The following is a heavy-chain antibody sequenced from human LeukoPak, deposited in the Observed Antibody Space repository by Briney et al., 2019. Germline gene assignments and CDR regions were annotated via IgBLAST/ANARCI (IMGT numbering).Heavy chain of an antibody. CDR3: AREVMDNLRFDY. CDR2: INPSGGDT. D-gene: IGHD1-14*01. V-gene: IGHV1-46*01. Sequence: ASVKVSCKASGYTFTSYYMHWVRQAPGQGLEWMGIINPSGGDTSYAQKFQGRLTMTRDTSTDTVCMELTSLRSEDTAVYYCAREVMDNLRFDYWGQGTLVTVSS. CDR1: GYTFTSYY. J-gene: IGHJ4*02.